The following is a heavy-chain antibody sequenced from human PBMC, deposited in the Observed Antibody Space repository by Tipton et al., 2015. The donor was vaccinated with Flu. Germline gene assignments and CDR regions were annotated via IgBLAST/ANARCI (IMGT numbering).Heavy chain of an antibody. Sequence: TLSLTCSVSGGSISSYYWSWIRQSPGKGLEWIGYISYSGSTNYNPSLKSRVTISVDTSKNQFSLELSSVTAADTAVYYCARINQNGYYYFLSWGQGTLVTVSA. J-gene: IGHJ5*02. CDR2: ISYSGST. CDR3: ARINQNGYYYFLS. CDR1: GGSISSYY. V-gene: IGHV4-59*01. D-gene: IGHD3-22*01.